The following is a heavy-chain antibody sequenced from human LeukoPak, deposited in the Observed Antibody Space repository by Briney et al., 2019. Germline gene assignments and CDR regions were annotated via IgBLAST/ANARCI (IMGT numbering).Heavy chain of an antibody. D-gene: IGHD3-22*01. CDR2: INPSGGST. Sequence: ASVKVSCKASGYTFTSYYMHWVRQAPGQGLERMGIINPSGGSTSYAQKFQGRVSMTRDMSTSTVYMELSSLRSEDTAVYYCAREGGIDYYDSNGYSTSSFDYWGQGTLVTVSP. CDR3: AREGGIDYYDSNGYSTSSFDY. CDR1: GYTFTSYY. J-gene: IGHJ4*02. V-gene: IGHV1-46*01.